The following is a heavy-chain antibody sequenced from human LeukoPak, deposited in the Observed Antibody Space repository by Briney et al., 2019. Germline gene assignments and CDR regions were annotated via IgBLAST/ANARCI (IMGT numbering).Heavy chain of an antibody. Sequence: SETLSLTCTVSDGSISSSSYYWGWIRQPPGKGLEWIGNIYYSGSTYYSPSLKSRVTISVDTSKNQFSLKLSSVTAADTAVYYCARHSGGYYDYWGQGTLVTISS. V-gene: IGHV4-39*01. J-gene: IGHJ4*02. D-gene: IGHD3-16*01. CDR2: IYYSGST. CDR1: DGSISSSSYY. CDR3: ARHSGGYYDY.